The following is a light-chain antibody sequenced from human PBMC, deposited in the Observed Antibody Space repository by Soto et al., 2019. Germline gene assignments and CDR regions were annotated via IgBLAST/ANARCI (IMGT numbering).Light chain of an antibody. Sequence: DIQMTQSPSTLSASVGDRVTITCRASQSISSWLAWYQQKPGKAPKLLIYKASSLESGVPSRFSGIGSGTEFTLTISSLQPDDFATYYCHQYNSLYTFGQGTKLEIK. CDR2: KAS. CDR3: HQYNSLYT. CDR1: QSISSW. J-gene: IGKJ2*01. V-gene: IGKV1-5*03.